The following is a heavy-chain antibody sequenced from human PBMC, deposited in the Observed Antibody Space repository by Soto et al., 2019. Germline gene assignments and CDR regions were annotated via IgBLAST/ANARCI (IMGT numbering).Heavy chain of an antibody. CDR2: INWNGGST. J-gene: IGHJ6*03. D-gene: IGHD2-15*01. CDR3: ARVPPSTEIVGHNYYYSYYMDV. V-gene: IGHV3-20*01. CDR1: GFTFDDYG. Sequence: EVQLVESGGGVVRPGGSLRLSCAASGFTFDDYGMSWVRQAPGKGLEWVSGINWNGGSTGYADSVQGRFTISRDNAKNSLYLQMTSLRDEEKALYHCARVPPSTEIVGHNYYYSYYMDVWGKGTTVTVSS.